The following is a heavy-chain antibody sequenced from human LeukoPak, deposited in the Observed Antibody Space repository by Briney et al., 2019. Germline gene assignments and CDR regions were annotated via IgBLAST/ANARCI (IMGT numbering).Heavy chain of an antibody. CDR3: ARVGNGLLSKDFDY. CDR2: IGPHSSAT. V-gene: IGHV1-2*02. D-gene: IGHD2/OR15-2a*01. J-gene: IGHJ4*02. CDR1: GFTFTDYY. Sequence: VASMTVSCKSSGFTFTDYYIHWVRQAPGQGLEWMGYIGPHSSATSSPQEFQGRVTMTRDTSMSTAYMELTRLTSDDTAVYYCARVGNGLLSKDFDYWGQGTLVTVSS.